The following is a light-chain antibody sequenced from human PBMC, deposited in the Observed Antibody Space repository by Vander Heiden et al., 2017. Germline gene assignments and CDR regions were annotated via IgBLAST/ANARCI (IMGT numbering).Light chain of an antibody. Sequence: SYELTQPLSVSVALGQTARITCGGNNIGSKNVHWYQQKPGQAPVLVIYRDSNRPSGIPERFSGSNSGNTATLTISRAQAGDEADYDCQVWDSSTEVVFGGGTKLTVL. CDR3: QVWDSSTEVV. J-gene: IGLJ2*01. CDR2: RDS. V-gene: IGLV3-9*01. CDR1: NIGSKN.